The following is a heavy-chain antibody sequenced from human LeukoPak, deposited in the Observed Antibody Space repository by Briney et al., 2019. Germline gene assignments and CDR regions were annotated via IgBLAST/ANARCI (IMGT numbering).Heavy chain of an antibody. D-gene: IGHD6-13*01. J-gene: IGHJ4*02. Sequence: GGSLRLSCAASGHTFSSYAMSWVRQAPGQGLEWVSGISGNGGGTYYADYVKGRFTISRDNSKNTLYLEMNSLRFGDTAVYYCAKSFGYSRSWFDNWGQGTLVTVSS. CDR2: ISGNGGGT. CDR3: AKSFGYSRSWFDN. CDR1: GHTFSSYA. V-gene: IGHV3-23*01.